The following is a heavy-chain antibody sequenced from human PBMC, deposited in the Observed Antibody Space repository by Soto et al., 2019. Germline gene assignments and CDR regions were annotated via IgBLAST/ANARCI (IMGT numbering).Heavy chain of an antibody. J-gene: IGHJ4*02. Sequence: EVQLVESGGGLVQPGGSLKLSCAASGFTFSGSAMHWVRQASGKGLEWVGRIRSKANSYATAYAASVKGRFTISRDDSKNTAYLQMNSLKTEDTAVYYCTSLVVVAATQSPEWGQGTLVTVSS. CDR2: IRSKANSYAT. CDR1: GFTFSGSA. CDR3: TSLVVVAATQSPE. D-gene: IGHD2-15*01. V-gene: IGHV3-73*01.